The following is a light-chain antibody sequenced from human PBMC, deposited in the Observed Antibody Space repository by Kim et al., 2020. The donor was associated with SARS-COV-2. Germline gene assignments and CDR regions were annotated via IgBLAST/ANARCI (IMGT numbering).Light chain of an antibody. CDR3: CSFTSSSTLV. Sequence: GQSITISCAGSKNDIGDHDYVSWYQQHPGKAPKLIIYNVSQRPSGVSTRFSGSKSGYTASLTISGLQSEDEADYSCCSFTSSSTLVFGGGTQLTVL. V-gene: IGLV2-14*03. J-gene: IGLJ3*02. CDR1: KNDIGDHDY. CDR2: NVS.